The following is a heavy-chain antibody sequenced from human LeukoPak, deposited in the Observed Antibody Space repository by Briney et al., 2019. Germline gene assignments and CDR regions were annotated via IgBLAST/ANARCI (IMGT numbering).Heavy chain of an antibody. J-gene: IGHJ4*02. CDR1: GYSISSGYY. V-gene: IGHV4-38-2*02. D-gene: IGHD3-9*01. CDR3: ARLYFDWLPYYFDY. CDR2: IYHSGST. Sequence: SETLSLTCTVSGYSISSGYYWGWIRQPPGKGLEWIGSIYHSGSTYYNPSLKSRVTISEDTSKNQFSLKLSSVTAADTAVYYCARLYFDWLPYYFDYWGQGTLVTVSS.